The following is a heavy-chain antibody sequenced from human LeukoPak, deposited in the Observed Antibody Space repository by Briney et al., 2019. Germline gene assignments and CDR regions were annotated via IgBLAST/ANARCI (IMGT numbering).Heavy chain of an antibody. V-gene: IGHV3-21*01. J-gene: IGHJ3*02. CDR1: GFTFSSYI. CDR3: ARARQWELPDDAFDI. D-gene: IGHD1-26*01. Sequence: GGSLRLSCAASGFTFSSYIMNWVRQAPGKGLEWVSSISSSSSYIYYADSVKGRFTISRDNAMNSLYLQMNSLRAEDTAVYYCARARQWELPDDAFDIWGQGTMVTVSS. CDR2: ISSSSSYI.